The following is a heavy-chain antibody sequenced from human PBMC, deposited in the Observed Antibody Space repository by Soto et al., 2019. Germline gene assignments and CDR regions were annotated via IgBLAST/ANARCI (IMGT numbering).Heavy chain of an antibody. D-gene: IGHD3-22*01. CDR2: IRNNGVST. Sequence: PGGSLRLSCSASGFTFSSYSMHWVRQAPGKGLEFVSVIRNNGVSTYYADSVKGRFTISRDNSNNTLSLQMRSLRPEDTAVYYCVKGGTRVSSAGFDYWGLGTLVTVSS. V-gene: IGHV3-64D*06. J-gene: IGHJ4*02. CDR1: GFTFSSYS. CDR3: VKGGTRVSSAGFDY.